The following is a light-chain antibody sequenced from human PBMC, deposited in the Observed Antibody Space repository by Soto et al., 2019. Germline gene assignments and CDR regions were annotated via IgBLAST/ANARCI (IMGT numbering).Light chain of an antibody. CDR1: TGAVTTGHY. CDR3: LHSYRGVGV. V-gene: IGLV7-46*01. CDR2: DTN. Sequence: QAVVTQEPSLTVSPGGTVTLTCGSNTGAVTTGHYPYWFQQKPGQAPRTLIYDTNNKHSWTPARFSGSLLGGKAALTLSGAQPEDEADYYCLHSYRGVGVFGGGTKLTVL. J-gene: IGLJ2*01.